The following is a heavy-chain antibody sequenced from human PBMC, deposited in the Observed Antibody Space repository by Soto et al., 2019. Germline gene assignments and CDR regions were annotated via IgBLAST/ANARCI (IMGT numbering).Heavy chain of an antibody. V-gene: IGHV3-33*08. CDR3: ATGKLPPPPYIAYEPFDY. D-gene: IGHD2-15*01. Sequence: QVQLVESVGGVVQPGKSLRLSCAAYGFTLSSSVMHWVRQAPGKGLEWVAVFWKDGTTKYYADSVKGRFTISRGNSKNTLDLGLNTLRPEATALYYLATGKLPPPPYIAYEPFDYWCHGTLVSFSS. CDR1: GFTLSSSV. J-gene: IGHJ4*01. CDR2: FWKDGTTK.